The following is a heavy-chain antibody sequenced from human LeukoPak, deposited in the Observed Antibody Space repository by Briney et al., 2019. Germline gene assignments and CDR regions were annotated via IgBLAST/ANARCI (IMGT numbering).Heavy chain of an antibody. J-gene: IGHJ4*02. CDR2: IYPGDSDS. Sequence: GESLKISCRGSGYSFNTYWIGWVRQMPGKGLEWMGIIYPGDSDSRYSPSFQGQVTISADKSISTAYLQWSSLKASDTAMYYCARLDTAMVYYFDYWGQGTLVTVSS. V-gene: IGHV5-51*01. CDR1: GYSFNTYW. D-gene: IGHD5-18*01. CDR3: ARLDTAMVYYFDY.